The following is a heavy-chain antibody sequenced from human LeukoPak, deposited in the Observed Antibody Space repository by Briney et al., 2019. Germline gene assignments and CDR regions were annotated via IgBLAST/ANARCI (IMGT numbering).Heavy chain of an antibody. CDR1: GYTFTDYY. J-gene: IGHJ4*02. D-gene: IGHD6-6*01. CDR3: ATVIAARHFVY. V-gene: IGHV1-69-2*01. Sequence: ASVKVSCKVSGYTFTDYYMHWVQQAPGKGLERMGLVDPEDGETIYAEKFQGRVTITADTSTDTAYMELSSLRSEDTAVHYCATVIAARHFVYWGQGTLVTVSS. CDR2: VDPEDGET.